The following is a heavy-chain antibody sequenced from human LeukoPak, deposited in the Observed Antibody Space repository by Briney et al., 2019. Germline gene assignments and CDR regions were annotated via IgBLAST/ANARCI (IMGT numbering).Heavy chain of an antibody. V-gene: IGHV3-48*04. CDR2: ISASGRPI. Sequence: GGPLRLSCAASGFTFSSYSMNWVRQAPGKGLEWLSYISASGRPIHYADSVKGRFTISRDNAKNSLYLQMNGLRGEDTAVYYCARGAGWPNWGQGTLVTVSS. J-gene: IGHJ4*02. CDR3: ARGAGWPN. D-gene: IGHD6-19*01. CDR1: GFTFSSYS.